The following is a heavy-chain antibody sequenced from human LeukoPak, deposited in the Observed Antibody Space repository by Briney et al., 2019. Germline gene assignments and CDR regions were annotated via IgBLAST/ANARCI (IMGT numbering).Heavy chain of an antibody. CDR2: IRYDGSNK. V-gene: IGHV3-30*02. J-gene: IGHJ4*02. Sequence: PGGSLRLSCAASGFTFSSYGMHWVRQAPGKGLEWVAFIRYDGSNKYYADSVKGRFTISRDNSKNTLYLQMNSLRAEDTAVYYCAKAPHSGSGRTRYYFDYWGQGTLVTVSS. CDR3: AKAPHSGSGRTRYYFDY. D-gene: IGHD6-19*01. CDR1: GFTFSSYG.